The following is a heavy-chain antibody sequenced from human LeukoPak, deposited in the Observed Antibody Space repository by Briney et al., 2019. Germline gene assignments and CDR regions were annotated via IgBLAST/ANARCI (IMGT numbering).Heavy chain of an antibody. J-gene: IGHJ4*02. V-gene: IGHV3-7*01. CDR3: ARDVDYANPRHDY. D-gene: IGHD4/OR15-4a*01. Sequence: RPGGSLRLSCTASGFTFFNYWMSWVRQAPGKGLEWVANINLEGSQKYYVDSLKGRFTISRDNANNLLYLQMNSLRAEDTAVYYCARDVDYANPRHDYWGQGTLVTVSS. CDR1: GFTFFNYW. CDR2: INLEGSQK.